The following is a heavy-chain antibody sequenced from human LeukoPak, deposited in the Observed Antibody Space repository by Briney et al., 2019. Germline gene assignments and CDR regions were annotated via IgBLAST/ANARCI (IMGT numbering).Heavy chain of an antibody. CDR1: GFTFSIFA. V-gene: IGHV3-23*01. CDR3: GRRHAPRV. J-gene: IGHJ4*02. Sequence: GGSLRLPCAASGFTFSIFAMSWVRQAPGKGLEWVSAISDSGGSTYYADSVKGRFTISRDNSKNTLYLQMNSLRAEDTALYYCGRRHAPRVWGQGTLVTVSS. CDR2: ISDSGGST.